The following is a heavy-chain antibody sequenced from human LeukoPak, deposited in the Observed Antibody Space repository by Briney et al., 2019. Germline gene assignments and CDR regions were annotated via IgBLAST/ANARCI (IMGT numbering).Heavy chain of an antibody. D-gene: IGHD3-9*01. CDR2: ISGSGVGT. CDR3: AKNGRDDHDKYYFDF. V-gene: IGHV3-23*01. Sequence: GGSLRLSCAGSGFIFRNYAMSWVRQAPGMGLEWVSAISGSGVGTNYADSVKGRFTISRDNSKNTLYLQMNSLRAEDTAVYYCAKNGRDDHDKYYFDFWGQGTQVTVSS. J-gene: IGHJ4*02. CDR1: GFIFRNYA.